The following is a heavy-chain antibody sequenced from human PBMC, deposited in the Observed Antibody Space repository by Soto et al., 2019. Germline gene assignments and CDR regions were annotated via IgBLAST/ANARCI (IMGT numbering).Heavy chain of an antibody. Sequence: SGPTLVNPPQTLPPALPLSGVSVRPSGGGVGLVRQPPGKRLEWVAPLPWIYDEHYSPSLQSRLTITKDTSKNEVVLTMTDMDPVDTATYYCVHRRYYYDSSLYWGQGTLVTVSS. CDR1: GVSVRPSGGG. CDR3: VHRRYYYDSSLY. J-gene: IGHJ4*02. CDR2: LPWIYDE. D-gene: IGHD3-22*01. V-gene: IGHV2-5*01.